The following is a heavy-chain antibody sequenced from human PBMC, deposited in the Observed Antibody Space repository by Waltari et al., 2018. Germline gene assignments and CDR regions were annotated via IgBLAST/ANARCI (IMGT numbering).Heavy chain of an antibody. CDR1: GFTFRTSA. J-gene: IGHJ4*02. Sequence: QVQLVESGGGVVQPGRSLRLSCAAAGFTFRTSAIHSVRQAPGKGLEWVAVISYDGSNKYYADSVKGRFTISRDNSKNTLYLQMNSLRAEDTAVYYCARTLGDYHIDYWGQGTLVTVSS. D-gene: IGHD4-17*01. CDR2: ISYDGSNK. CDR3: ARTLGDYHIDY. V-gene: IGHV3-30-3*01.